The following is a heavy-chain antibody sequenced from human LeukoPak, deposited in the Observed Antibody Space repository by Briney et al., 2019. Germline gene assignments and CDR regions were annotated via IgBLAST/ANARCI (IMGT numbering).Heavy chain of an antibody. Sequence: GSLRLSCAACGFTFSSYDMHWVRQAPGKGLEWVSAIGTAGDTYYPGSVKGQFTISRENAKNSLYLQMNSLRAGDTAVYYCAREERDGYNYYWYFDLWGRGTLVTVSS. V-gene: IGHV3-13*03. CDR1: GFTFSSYD. CDR3: AREERDGYNYYWYFDL. D-gene: IGHD5-24*01. J-gene: IGHJ2*01. CDR2: IGTAGDT.